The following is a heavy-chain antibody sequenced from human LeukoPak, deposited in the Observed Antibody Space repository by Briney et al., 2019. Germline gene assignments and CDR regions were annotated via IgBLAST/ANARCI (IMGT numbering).Heavy chain of an antibody. Sequence: GGSLRLSCAASGFTFSSYGMHWVRQAPGKGLEWVAFMRYDGSNKYYADSVKGRFTISRDNSKNTLYLQMNSLRAEDTAVYYCAKDPYYDSSGYQTGIDYWGQGTLVTVSS. CDR2: MRYDGSNK. CDR1: GFTFSSYG. CDR3: AKDPYYDSSGYQTGIDY. V-gene: IGHV3-30*02. J-gene: IGHJ4*02. D-gene: IGHD3-22*01.